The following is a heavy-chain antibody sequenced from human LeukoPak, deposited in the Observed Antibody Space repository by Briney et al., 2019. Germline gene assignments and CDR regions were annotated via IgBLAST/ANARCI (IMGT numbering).Heavy chain of an antibody. V-gene: IGHV3-23*01. J-gene: IGHJ5*02. CDR3: GKEMSGVDWFMP. Sequence: SGGSLRLSCAGSGFTFSDHAMSWVRQAPGKGLEWVSTISNSGRSTWYADSVRGRFTISRDNSNNMLYVQMNSLRVGDTAVYYCGKEMSGVDWFMPGGQGTLVTVSA. CDR2: ISNSGRST. D-gene: IGHD2-15*01. CDR1: GFTFSDHA.